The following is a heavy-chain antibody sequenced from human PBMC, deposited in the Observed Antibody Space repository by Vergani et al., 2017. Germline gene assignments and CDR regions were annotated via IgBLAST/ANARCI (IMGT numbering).Heavy chain of an antibody. J-gene: IGHJ4*02. CDR2: ISSNGGRT. D-gene: IGHD6-19*01. V-gene: IGHV3-64D*06. CDR3: VKVGSCWYVGGDY. Sequence: VQLVESGGGLVQPGGSLRLSCSASGFTFSSYAMHWVRQAPGKGLEYVSAISSNGGRTYYADSVKGRFTISRDNSKNTLYLQMSSLRAEDTAVYYCVKVGSCWYVGGDYWGQGTLVTVSS. CDR1: GFTFSSYA.